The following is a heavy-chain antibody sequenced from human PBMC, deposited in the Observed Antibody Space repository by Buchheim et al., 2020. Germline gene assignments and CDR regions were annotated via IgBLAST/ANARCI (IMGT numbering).Heavy chain of an antibody. Sequence: EVQLVESGGGLVQSGGSLRLSCVASGFMFSNYWMSWVRQAPGKGLEWVANIKQDGSEKYYVDSVKGRFTISRDNAKKSVYPQMSSLRAEDTAVYYCAREGGSAVAGGFQNWGQGTL. CDR3: AREGGSAVAGGFQN. D-gene: IGHD6-19*01. J-gene: IGHJ1*01. CDR2: IKQDGSEK. V-gene: IGHV3-7*01. CDR1: GFMFSNYW.